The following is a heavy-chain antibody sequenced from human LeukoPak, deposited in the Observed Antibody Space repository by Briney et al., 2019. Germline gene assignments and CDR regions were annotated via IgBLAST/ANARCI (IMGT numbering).Heavy chain of an antibody. CDR3: ARLLTTAIKWAWYFDL. Sequence: GGSLRLSCATSGFTVSNNYMSWVRQAPGRGLEWVSVLYSDGNTYYPDSAKGRFTISRDNSKNALYLQMNSLRADDTAVYYCARLLTTAIKWAWYFDLWGRGTLVTVSS. J-gene: IGHJ2*01. D-gene: IGHD4-17*01. V-gene: IGHV3-66*04. CDR1: GFTVSNNY. CDR2: LYSDGNT.